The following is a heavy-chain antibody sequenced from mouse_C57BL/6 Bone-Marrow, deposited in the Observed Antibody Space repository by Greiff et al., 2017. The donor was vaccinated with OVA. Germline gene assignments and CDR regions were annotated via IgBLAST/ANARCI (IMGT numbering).Heavy chain of an antibody. CDR1: GFNIKDHY. CDR2: IDPEDGET. V-gene: IGHV14-2*01. D-gene: IGHD2-2*01. Sequence: VQPKESGAEPVKPGASVKLSCTAFGFNIKDHYMHWVKQRTEQGLEWIGRIDPEDGETKYDPKLQGKATITADTSSTTAYLQLSSLTSEDTAFYYCANLLWLRRYAMDYWGQGTTLTVSS. CDR3: ANLLWLRRYAMDY. J-gene: IGHJ2*01.